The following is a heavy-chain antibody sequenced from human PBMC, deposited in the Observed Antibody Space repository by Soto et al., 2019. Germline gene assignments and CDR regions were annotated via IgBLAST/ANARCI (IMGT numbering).Heavy chain of an antibody. J-gene: IGHJ6*03. CDR2: ISGSGGST. D-gene: IGHD3-10*01. Sequence: GGSLRLSCAASGFTFSSYAMSWVRQAPGKGLEWVSAISGSGGSTYYADSVKGRFTISRDNSKNTLYLQMNSLRAEDTAVYYCAKSQDYYGSEGYYYYYYMDVWGKGTTVTVSS. CDR1: GFTFSSYA. V-gene: IGHV3-23*01. CDR3: AKSQDYYGSEGYYYYYYMDV.